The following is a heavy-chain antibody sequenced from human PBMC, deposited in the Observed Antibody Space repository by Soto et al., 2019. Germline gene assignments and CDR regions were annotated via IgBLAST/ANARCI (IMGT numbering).Heavy chain of an antibody. CDR3: ARDDEYSGNGMDV. Sequence: QVQLVESGGGVVQPGRSLRLSCAASGVTFSNYGMHWVRQAPGKGLEWVAVILNDGSNRYHADSVKDRFTISRDNSKNTLYLQMNSLRAEDTAVYYRARDDEYSGNGMDVWGQGTTVTVS. V-gene: IGHV3-33*01. CDR1: GVTFSNYG. D-gene: IGHD3-10*01. J-gene: IGHJ6*02. CDR2: ILNDGSNR.